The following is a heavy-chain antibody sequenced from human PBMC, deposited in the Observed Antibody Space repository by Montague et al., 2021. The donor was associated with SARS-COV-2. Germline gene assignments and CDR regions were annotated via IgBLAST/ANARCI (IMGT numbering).Heavy chain of an antibody. J-gene: IGHJ4*02. CDR3: AREITGGYSGYEAFYFDN. CDR1: GDSVASNRAA. V-gene: IGHV6-1*01. Sequence: CAISGDSVASNRAAWNWIRQAPSRGLEWLGRTYYRSNWYNDSAVSVKSRISINPDTSKNQFSLQLNSVTPEDTALYYCAREITGGYSGYEAFYFDNWGQGTLVTVSS. D-gene: IGHD5-12*01. CDR2: TYYRSNWYN.